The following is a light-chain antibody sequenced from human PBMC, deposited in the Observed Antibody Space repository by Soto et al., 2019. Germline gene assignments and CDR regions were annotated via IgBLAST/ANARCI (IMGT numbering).Light chain of an antibody. CDR3: CSFAGSLYV. Sequence: QPVLTQPASVSGSPGQSITISCTGGSRDVGGYNLVSWYQQHPGKVPKLIIYEGNQRPSGVSNRFSGSKSGNTASLTISGLQAEDEADYYCCSFAGSLYVFGTGTKLTVL. J-gene: IGLJ1*01. V-gene: IGLV2-23*01. CDR1: SRDVGGYNL. CDR2: EGN.